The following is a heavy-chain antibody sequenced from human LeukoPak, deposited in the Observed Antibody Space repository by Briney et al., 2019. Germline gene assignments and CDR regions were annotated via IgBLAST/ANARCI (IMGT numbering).Heavy chain of an antibody. D-gene: IGHD4-11*01. V-gene: IGHV4-30-2*03. Sequence: PSETLSLTCTVSGGSISSGGYYWSWIRQPPGKGLEWIGYIYHSGSTYYNPSLKSRVTISVDTSKNQFSLKLSSVTAADTAVYYCARQEGYTLTTTYYYYYMDVWGKGTTVTVSS. CDR2: IYHSGST. J-gene: IGHJ6*03. CDR1: GGSISSGGYY. CDR3: ARQEGYTLTTTYYYYYMDV.